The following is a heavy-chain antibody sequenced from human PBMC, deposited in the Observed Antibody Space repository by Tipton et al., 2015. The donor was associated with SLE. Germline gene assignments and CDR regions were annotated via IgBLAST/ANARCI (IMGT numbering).Heavy chain of an antibody. V-gene: IGHV3-30*02. CDR3: AKAAVGYGDYDYYFDY. CDR1: GFTFDSYG. CDR2: IRYDVSNI. Sequence: SGFTFDSYGMHWVRQAPGKGLEWVAFIRYDVSNIYYADSVMGRFTISRDNSKNKLYLQMNSLRAEDTAMYFCAKAAVGYGDYDYYFDYWGQGTLVSVSS. D-gene: IGHD4-17*01. J-gene: IGHJ4*02.